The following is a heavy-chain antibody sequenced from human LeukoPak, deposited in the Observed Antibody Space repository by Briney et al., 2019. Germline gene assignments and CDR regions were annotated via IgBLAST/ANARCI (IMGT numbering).Heavy chain of an antibody. D-gene: IGHD5/OR15-5a*01. CDR2: VYYSYSGSS. J-gene: IGHJ4*02. CDR1: GGSISSYY. CDR3: ARHVSTALGF. V-gene: IGHV4-59*08. Sequence: SETLSLTCTVSGGSISSYYWSWIRQPPGKGLEWIGYVYYSYSGSSNYNPSFKSRVTISVDTSKNQISLKLSSVTAADTAVYYCARHVSTALGFWGQGTLVTVSS.